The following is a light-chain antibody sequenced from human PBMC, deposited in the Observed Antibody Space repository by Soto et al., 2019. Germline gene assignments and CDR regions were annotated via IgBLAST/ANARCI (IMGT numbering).Light chain of an antibody. CDR1: SSDVGGYNY. CDR2: EVS. J-gene: IGLJ3*02. V-gene: IGLV2-14*01. Sequence: QSALTQPASVSGSPGRSITISCTGTSSDVGGYNYVSWYQQHPGKAPKLMIYEVSNRPSGVSNRFSGSKSGNTASLTISGLQAEDEADYYCSSYTSSSRCVFGGGTKLTVL. CDR3: SSYTSSSRCV.